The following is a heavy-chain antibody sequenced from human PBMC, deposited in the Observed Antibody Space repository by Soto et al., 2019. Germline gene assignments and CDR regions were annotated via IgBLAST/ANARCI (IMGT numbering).Heavy chain of an antibody. CDR3: ARVVGGKGDFWHANNKGYYYYYMDV. CDR1: GFTFSDYY. D-gene: IGHD3-3*01. J-gene: IGHJ6*03. CDR2: ISSSGSTI. Sequence: GGSLRLSCAASGFTFSDYYMSWIRQAPGKGLEWVSYISSSGSTIYYADSVKGRFTISRDNAKNSLYLQMNSLRAEDTAVYYCARVVGGKGDFWHANNKGYYYYYMDVWGKGTTVTVSS. V-gene: IGHV3-11*01.